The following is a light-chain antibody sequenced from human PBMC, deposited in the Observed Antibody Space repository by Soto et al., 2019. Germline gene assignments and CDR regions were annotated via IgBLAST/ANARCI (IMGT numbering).Light chain of an antibody. J-gene: IGKJ1*01. CDR1: QSISRS. Sequence: DFPLTQSPSSLSASVGDRVTITYRATQSISRSLNWYQQKPGKAPELLIYAASSLQSGVPSRFSGSGSGTDFTLTISSLQPEDSATYYCQQSYSALVAFGQGTKVDIK. CDR2: AAS. V-gene: IGKV1-39*01. CDR3: QQSYSALVA.